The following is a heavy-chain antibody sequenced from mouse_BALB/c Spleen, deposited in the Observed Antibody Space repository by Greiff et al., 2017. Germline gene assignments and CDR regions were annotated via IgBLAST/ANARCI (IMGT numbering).Heavy chain of an antibody. Sequence: VQLQQSGPGLVQPSQSLSITCTVSGFSLTSYGVHWVRQSPGKGLEWLGVIWSGGSTDYNAAFISRLSISKDNSKSQVFFKMNSLQADDTAIYCCARNDGYYWYFDVWGAGTTVTVSS. CDR2: IWSGGST. CDR1: GFSLTSYG. D-gene: IGHD2-3*01. CDR3: ARNDGYYWYFDV. J-gene: IGHJ1*01. V-gene: IGHV2-4-1*01.